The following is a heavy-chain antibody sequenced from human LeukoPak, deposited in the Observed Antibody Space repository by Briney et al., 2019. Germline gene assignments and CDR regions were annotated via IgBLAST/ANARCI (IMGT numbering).Heavy chain of an antibody. CDR3: ARAEPSSSTTFDY. CDR1: GGSISSGDYY. Sequence: ASETLSLTCTVSGGSISSGDYYWSWIRQPPGKGLEWIGYIYYSGSTYYNPSLKSRVTISVDTSKNQFSLKLSSVTAADTAVYYCARAEPSSSTTFDYWGQGTLVTVPS. CDR2: IYYSGST. D-gene: IGHD2-2*01. V-gene: IGHV4-30-4*08. J-gene: IGHJ4*02.